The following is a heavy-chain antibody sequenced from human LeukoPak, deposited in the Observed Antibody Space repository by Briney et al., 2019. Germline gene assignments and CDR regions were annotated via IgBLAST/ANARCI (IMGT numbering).Heavy chain of an antibody. CDR3: VRGVGVSRFNYFDP. J-gene: IGHJ5*02. CDR1: GFTFSSFG. V-gene: IGHV3-33*01. D-gene: IGHD5-24*01. Sequence: GRSLTLSCAASGFTFSSFGMHWVRQAPGKGLEWVAVIWYDASDRYYADSVKGRFTISRDNSKNTLFLQMNSLRDDDTAVYYCVRGVGVSRFNYFDPWGQGTLVVASS. CDR2: IWYDASDR.